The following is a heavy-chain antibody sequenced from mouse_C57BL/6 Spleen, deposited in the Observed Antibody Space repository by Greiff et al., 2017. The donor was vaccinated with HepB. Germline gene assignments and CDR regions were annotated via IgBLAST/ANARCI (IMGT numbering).Heavy chain of an antibody. Sequence: EVHLVESGGGLVKPGGSLKLSCAASGFTFSSYAMSWVRQTPEKRLEWVATISDGGSYTYYPDNVKGRFTISRDNAKNNLYLQMSHLKSEDTAMYYCAREGGTVAYWYFDVWGTGTTVTVSS. D-gene: IGHD1-1*01. CDR1: GFTFSSYA. CDR3: AREGGTVAYWYFDV. CDR2: ISDGGSYT. J-gene: IGHJ1*03. V-gene: IGHV5-4*01.